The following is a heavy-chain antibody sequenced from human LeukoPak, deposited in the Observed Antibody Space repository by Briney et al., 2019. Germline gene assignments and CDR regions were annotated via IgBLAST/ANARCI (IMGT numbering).Heavy chain of an antibody. J-gene: IGHJ5*02. Sequence: PGGALRLSCAASGFTFSSYAMSGVGQAPGKGGEGVAGISGSGGSTYYADSVKGGLTISRDNEKKTLYLQRNSVRAEDTAVYYCAKDPVGYYYDSRTNWFDPWGQGTLVTVSS. CDR2: ISGSGGST. D-gene: IGHD3-22*01. CDR3: AKDPVGYYYDSRTNWFDP. V-gene: IGHV3-23*01. CDR1: GFTFSSYA.